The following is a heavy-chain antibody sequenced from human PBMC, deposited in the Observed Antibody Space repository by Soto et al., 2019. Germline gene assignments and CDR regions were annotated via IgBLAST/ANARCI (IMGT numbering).Heavy chain of an antibody. J-gene: IGHJ4*02. Sequence: QPGGSLRLSCAASGFTFSSYGMNWVRQAPGKGLEWVAVLWYDGSNENYADSVKGRFTISRDNSKNTLYLQMNSLRAEDTAVYYCARSSLEWLLLFDFWGQGTQVTVSS. CDR1: GFTFSSYG. D-gene: IGHD3-3*01. V-gene: IGHV3-33*01. CDR2: LWYDGSNE. CDR3: ARSSLEWLLLFDF.